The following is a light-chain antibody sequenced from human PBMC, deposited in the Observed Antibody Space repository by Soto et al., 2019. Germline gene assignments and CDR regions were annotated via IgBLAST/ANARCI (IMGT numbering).Light chain of an antibody. V-gene: IGKV3-11*01. CDR2: DAT. CDR3: QRRSRWLPN. J-gene: IGKJ4*01. CDR1: QSACTY. Sequence: EIVLTQSPDILSLSPGERATLSCRASQSACTYLAWYQQKPGQPPRLLLYDATKRDTGITARLSGSGSGTDFTLPISSLEPEDFALYYCQRRSRWLPNFGGGTKVEI.